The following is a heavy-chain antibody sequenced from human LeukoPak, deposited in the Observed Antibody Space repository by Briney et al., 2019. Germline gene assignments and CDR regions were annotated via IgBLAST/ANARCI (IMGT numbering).Heavy chain of an antibody. CDR2: ITSNGGST. CDR3: VKAGCSSTRCYGNY. CDR1: GFTFSDYA. V-gene: IGHV3-64D*09. D-gene: IGHD2-2*01. Sequence: QPGGSLRLSCAASGFTFSDYAIHWVRQAPGKGLEYVSGITSNGGSTYYADSVKGRFTISRDNSKNALYLQMSSLRAEDTAVYYCVKAGCSSTRCYGNYWGQGTLVTVSS. J-gene: IGHJ4*02.